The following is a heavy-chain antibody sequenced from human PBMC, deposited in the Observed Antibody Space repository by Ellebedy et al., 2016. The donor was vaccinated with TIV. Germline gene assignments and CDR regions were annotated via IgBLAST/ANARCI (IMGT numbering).Heavy chain of an antibody. J-gene: IGHJ4*02. CDR3: AKDWKWLVDS. CDR2: ISSDGSSQ. Sequence: PGGSLRLSCAASGFSFSTYSMHWVRQAPGKGLEWVAVISSDGSSQYHADSVKGRFTISRDNSKNTLYLQMNSLRTEDTAVYYCAKDWKWLVDSWGQGTLVTVSS. D-gene: IGHD6-19*01. CDR1: GFSFSTYS. V-gene: IGHV3-30-3*01.